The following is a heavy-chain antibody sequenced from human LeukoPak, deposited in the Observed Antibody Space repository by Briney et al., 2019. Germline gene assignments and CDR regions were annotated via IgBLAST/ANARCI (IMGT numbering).Heavy chain of an antibody. V-gene: IGHV4-38-2*01. Sequence: SETLSLTCAVSGYSISSGYYWGWIRQPPGKGLEWIGEINHSGSTNYNPSLKSRVTISVDTSKNQFSLKLSSVTAADTAVYYCARVSLRGTPRFDYWGQGTLVTVSS. J-gene: IGHJ4*02. D-gene: IGHD1-14*01. CDR1: GYSISSGYY. CDR3: ARVSLRGTPRFDY. CDR2: INHSGST.